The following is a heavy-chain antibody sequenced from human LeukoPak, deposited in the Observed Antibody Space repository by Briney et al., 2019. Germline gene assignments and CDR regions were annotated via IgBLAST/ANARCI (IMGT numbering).Heavy chain of an antibody. Sequence: GGSLRLSCTASGFTFGDYGMTGFRQAPGKGLAWVGFIRSTPYGGTPEYAASVKGRFTISRDDSKSIAYLQMNSLEIEDTAVYYCARSILTGGRYYFDYWGQGTLVTVSS. CDR3: ARSILTGGRYYFDY. D-gene: IGHD3-9*01. CDR2: IRSTPYGGTP. CDR1: GFTFGDYG. V-gene: IGHV3-49*03. J-gene: IGHJ4*02.